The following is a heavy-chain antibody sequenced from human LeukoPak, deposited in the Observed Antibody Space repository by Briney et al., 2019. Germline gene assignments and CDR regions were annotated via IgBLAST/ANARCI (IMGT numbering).Heavy chain of an antibody. CDR1: GFTFSSYA. D-gene: IGHD4-17*01. J-gene: IGHJ4*02. V-gene: IGHV3-23*01. Sequence: GGSLRLSCAASGFTFSSYAMNWVRQAPGKGLEWVSAITGSGGRTYYADSVKGRFTISRDNSKNTLYLQMNSLRVEDTAVYYCAKATSVTTLFDYWGQGTLVTVSS. CDR3: AKATSVTTLFDY. CDR2: ITGSGGRT.